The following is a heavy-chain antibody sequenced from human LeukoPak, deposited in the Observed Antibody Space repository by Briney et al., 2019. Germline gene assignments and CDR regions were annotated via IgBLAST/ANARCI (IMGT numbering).Heavy chain of an antibody. CDR2: IYHSGST. Sequence: GSLRLSCAASGFTFSSDNMNWVRQAPGKGLEWVGEIYHSGSTNYKPSLKSRVTISVDKSKNQFSLKLSSVTAADTAVYYCAGAHCGGDCYSGRAFDIWGQGTMVTVSS. CDR1: GFTFSSDNM. J-gene: IGHJ3*02. V-gene: IGHV4-4*02. D-gene: IGHD2-21*02. CDR3: AGAHCGGDCYSGRAFDI.